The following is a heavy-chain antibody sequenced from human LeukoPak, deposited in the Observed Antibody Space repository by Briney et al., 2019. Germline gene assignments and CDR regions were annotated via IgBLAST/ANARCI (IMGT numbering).Heavy chain of an antibody. D-gene: IGHD6-6*01. J-gene: IGHJ4*02. CDR3: AKTRFKYSSWAH. Sequence: PGGSLRLSCAASGFTFSSYWMSWVRQVPGKGLEWVANIKQDGSEKYYVDSVKGRFTISRDNAKNSLYLQMNSLRAEDTAVYYCAKTRFKYSSWAHWGQGTLVTVSS. CDR1: GFTFSSYW. V-gene: IGHV3-7*01. CDR2: IKQDGSEK.